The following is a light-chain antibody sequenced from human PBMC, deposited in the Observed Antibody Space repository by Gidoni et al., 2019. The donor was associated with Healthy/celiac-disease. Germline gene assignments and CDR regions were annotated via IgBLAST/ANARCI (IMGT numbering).Light chain of an antibody. CDR3: QQRSNWPQNT. Sequence: EFVFPQSPATLSLSPGERATLSCRASQRGSSYLAWYQQKPGQAPRLLIYDASNRATGIPARCSGSGSGTDFTLTISSLEPEDFAVYYCQQRSNWPQNTFGGGTKVEIK. CDR1: QRGSSY. CDR2: DAS. V-gene: IGKV3-11*01. J-gene: IGKJ4*01.